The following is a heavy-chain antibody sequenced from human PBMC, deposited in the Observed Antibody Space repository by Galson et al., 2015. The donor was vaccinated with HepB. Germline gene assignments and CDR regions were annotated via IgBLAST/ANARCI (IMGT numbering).Heavy chain of an antibody. CDR1: GFTFSSYS. J-gene: IGHJ3*02. CDR3: ARDDRPQYYYDSRGPGPSPFDI. Sequence: SLRLSCAASGFTFSSYSMNWVRQAPGKGLEWVSSISSSSSYIYYADSVKGRFTISRDNAKNSLYLQMNSLRAEDTAVYYCARDDRPQYYYDSRGPGPSPFDIWGQGTMVTVSS. V-gene: IGHV3-21*01. CDR2: ISSSSSYI. D-gene: IGHD3-22*01.